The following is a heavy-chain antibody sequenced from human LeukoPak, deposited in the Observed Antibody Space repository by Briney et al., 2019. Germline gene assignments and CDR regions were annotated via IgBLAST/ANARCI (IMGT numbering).Heavy chain of an antibody. Sequence: PGGSLRLSCAASGFTFSSYEMNWVRQAPGKGLEWVSYISSSGSTIYYADSVKGRFTISRDNSKNTLYLQMNSLRAEDTAVYYCAREGGDYIAAAGTLDYWGQGTLVTVSS. D-gene: IGHD6-13*01. CDR1: GFTFSSYE. J-gene: IGHJ4*02. CDR2: ISSSGSTI. CDR3: AREGGDYIAAAGTLDY. V-gene: IGHV3-48*03.